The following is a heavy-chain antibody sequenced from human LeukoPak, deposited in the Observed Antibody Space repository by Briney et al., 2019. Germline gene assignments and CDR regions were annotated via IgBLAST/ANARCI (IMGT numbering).Heavy chain of an antibody. CDR3: SYDTTGPEDF. V-gene: IGHV3-30-3*01. CDR2: VSFDGDIK. D-gene: IGHD1-1*01. J-gene: IGHJ4*02. Sequence: PGRSLRLSCAASGFTFSSCAMHWVRQVPGKGLEWVAVVSFDGDIKFYADSVKGRFTISRDNAKNTLYLHMSSLGVEDTGVYYCSYDTTGPEDFWGQGTLVTVSS. CDR1: GFTFSSCA.